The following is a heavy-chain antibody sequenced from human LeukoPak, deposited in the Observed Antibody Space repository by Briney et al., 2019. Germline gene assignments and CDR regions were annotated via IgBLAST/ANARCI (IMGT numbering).Heavy chain of an antibody. Sequence: GPSVKVSCKASGFTFTSSAMQWVRQARGQRLEWIGWIVVGSGNTNYAQKFQERVTITRDMSTSTAYMELSSLRSEDTAVYYCAAGYYDSSGLRYYYMDVWGKGTTVTVSS. CDR1: GFTFTSSA. CDR3: AAGYYDSSGLRYYYMDV. D-gene: IGHD3-22*01. V-gene: IGHV1-58*02. CDR2: IVVGSGNT. J-gene: IGHJ6*03.